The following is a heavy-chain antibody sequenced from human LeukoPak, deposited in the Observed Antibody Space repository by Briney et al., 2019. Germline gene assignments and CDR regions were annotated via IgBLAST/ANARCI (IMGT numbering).Heavy chain of an antibody. CDR2: ISWDGGST. CDR3: AKDIGLAVATQLDY. V-gene: IGHV3-43*01. J-gene: IGHJ4*02. D-gene: IGHD6-19*01. CDR1: GFTFDDYT. Sequence: PGGSLRLSCAASGFTFDDYTMHWVRQAPGKGLEWVSLISWDGGSTYYADSVKGRFTISRDNSKSSLYLQMNSLRTEDTALYYCAKDIGLAVATQLDYWGQGTLVTVSS.